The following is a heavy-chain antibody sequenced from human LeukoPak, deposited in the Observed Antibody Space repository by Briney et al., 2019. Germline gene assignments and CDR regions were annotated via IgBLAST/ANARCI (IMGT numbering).Heavy chain of an antibody. CDR2: ISGSGGST. CDR3: AKDKTRYCSSTSCPFDY. Sequence: PGGSLRLSCAASGFTFSSYAMSWVRQAPGKGLEWVSAISGSGGSTYYADSVKGRFTISRDNSKNTLYLQMNSLRAEDTAVYYCAKDKTRYCSSTSCPFDYWGQGTLVTVSS. CDR1: GFTFSSYA. D-gene: IGHD2-2*01. J-gene: IGHJ4*02. V-gene: IGHV3-23*01.